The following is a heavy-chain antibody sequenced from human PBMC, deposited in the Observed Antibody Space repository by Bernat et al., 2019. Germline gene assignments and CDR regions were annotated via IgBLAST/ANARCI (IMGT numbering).Heavy chain of an antibody. CDR1: GYIFTGYY. V-gene: IGHV1-2*04. J-gene: IGHJ4*02. Sequence: QMQLVQSGAEVKKPGASVKVSCKASGYIFTGYYMHWVRQAPGQGLEWMGWINPNSGGTNYAQKFQGWVTMTRDTSISTAYMELSRLRSDDTAVYYCARDPAGYSSGWVFDYWGQGTLVTVSS. D-gene: IGHD6-19*01. CDR3: ARDPAGYSSGWVFDY. CDR2: INPNSGGT.